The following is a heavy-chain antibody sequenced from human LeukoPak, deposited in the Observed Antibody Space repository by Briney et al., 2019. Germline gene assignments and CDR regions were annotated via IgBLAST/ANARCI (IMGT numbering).Heavy chain of an antibody. V-gene: IGHV3-53*01. CDR1: GFTFSSYA. CDR3: ARDGYNETPFDY. J-gene: IGHJ4*02. CDR2: IYSGGST. D-gene: IGHD5-24*01. Sequence: GGSLRLSCAASGFTFSSYAMSWVRQAPGKGLEWVSVIYSGGSTYYADSVKGRFTISRDNSKNTLYLQMNSLRAEDTAVYYCARDGYNETPFDYWGQGTLVTVSS.